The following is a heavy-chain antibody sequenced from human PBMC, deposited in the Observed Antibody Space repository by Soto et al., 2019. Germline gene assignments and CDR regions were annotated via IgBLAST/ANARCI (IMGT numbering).Heavy chain of an antibody. J-gene: IGHJ3*02. CDR3: ARPITMIVPGAFDI. CDR1: GYSFTSYW. CDR2: IDPSDSYT. Sequence: RESLKISFKGSGYSFTSYWISWVRQMPGKGLEWMGRIDPSDSYTNYSPSFQGHVTISADKSISTAYLQWSSLKASDTAMYYCARPITMIVPGAFDIWGQGTMVTFSS. D-gene: IGHD3-22*01. V-gene: IGHV5-10-1*01.